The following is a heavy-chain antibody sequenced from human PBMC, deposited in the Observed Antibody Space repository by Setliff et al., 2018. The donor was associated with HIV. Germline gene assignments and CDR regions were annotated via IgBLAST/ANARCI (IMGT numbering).Heavy chain of an antibody. Sequence: SETLSLTCAVYGGSFSAYYWSWIRQPPGKGLEWIGEINHSGSAYSDSTNYNPSLKSRVTISLDTSKNQFSLKLRSVTAADAAVYYCASRYSSLGHSQHWGQGTLVTVSS. CDR3: ASRYSSLGHSQH. CDR1: GGSFSAYY. J-gene: IGHJ1*01. CDR2: INHSGSAYSDST. D-gene: IGHD6-13*01. V-gene: IGHV4-34*01.